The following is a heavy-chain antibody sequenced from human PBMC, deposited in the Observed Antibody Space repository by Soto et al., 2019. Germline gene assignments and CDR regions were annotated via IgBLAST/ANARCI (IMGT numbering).Heavy chain of an antibody. J-gene: IGHJ6*02. CDR3: ASVRGGYYSAMDV. D-gene: IGHD3-10*02. CDR1: GGSISSSNW. Sequence: QVQLQESGPGLVKPSGTLSLTCAVSGGSISSSNWWSWVRQPPGKGLEWIGEIYHSGSTNYNPSLKSRVPXSXDXXKNRFSLKLSSVTAADTAVYYCASVRGGYYSAMDVWGQGTTVTVSS. CDR2: IYHSGST. V-gene: IGHV4-4*02.